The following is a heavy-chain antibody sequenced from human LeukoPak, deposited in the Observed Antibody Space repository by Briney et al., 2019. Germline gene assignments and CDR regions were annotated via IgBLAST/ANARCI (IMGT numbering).Heavy chain of an antibody. D-gene: IGHD3-10*01. Sequence: ASVKVSCKASGYTFTSYYMHWVRQAPGQGLEWMWIINPSGGSTSYAQKFQGRVTMTRDKSTSTVYMELSSLRSEDTAVYYCARGSGAMVRGVIITWGTFDYWGQGTLVTVSS. CDR3: ARGSGAMVRGVIITWGTFDY. J-gene: IGHJ4*02. V-gene: IGHV1-46*03. CDR2: INPSGGST. CDR1: GYTFTSYY.